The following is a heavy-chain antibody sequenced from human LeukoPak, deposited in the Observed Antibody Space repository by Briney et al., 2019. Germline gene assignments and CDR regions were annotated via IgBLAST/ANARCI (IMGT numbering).Heavy chain of an antibody. D-gene: IGHD6-19*01. Sequence: PSETLSLTCTVSGGSISSYYWSWIRQPPGKGLEWIGYIYYSGSTNYNPSLKSRVTITVDTSKNQFSLKLSSVTAADTAVYYCARQHWYSSGWLDYWGQGTLVTVSS. CDR2: IYYSGST. CDR3: ARQHWYSSGWLDY. J-gene: IGHJ4*02. CDR1: GGSISSYY. V-gene: IGHV4-59*08.